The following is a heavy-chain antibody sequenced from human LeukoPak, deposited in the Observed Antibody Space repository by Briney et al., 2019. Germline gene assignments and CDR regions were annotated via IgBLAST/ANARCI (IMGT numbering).Heavy chain of an antibody. J-gene: IGHJ4*02. V-gene: IGHV3-33*08. CDR2: IWYDGSNK. Sequence: GGSLRLSCAASGFTFSSYGMHWVRQAPGKGLEWGAVIWYDGSNKYYADSVKGRFTISRDNSKNTLYLQMNSLRAEDTAVYYCANVSPTGEVGYWGQGTLVTVSS. CDR1: GFTFSSYG. CDR3: ANVSPTGEVGY.